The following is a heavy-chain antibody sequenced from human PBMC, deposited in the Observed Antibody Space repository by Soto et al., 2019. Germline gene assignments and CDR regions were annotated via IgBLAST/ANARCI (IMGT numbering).Heavy chain of an antibody. V-gene: IGHV1-18*04. CDR2: ISAYNGNT. J-gene: IGHJ6*01. Sequence: ASVEVSFKASWYTFTSYGMILFLHSPLQWVELMGFISAYNGNTNYAQKLQGRVTMTTDTSTSTAYMELRSLRSDDTAVYYCARSAIGEITILGQVSYGMEVWGPGTTVIVSS. CDR1: WYTFTSYG. D-gene: IGHD3-3*01. CDR3: ARSAIGEITILGQVSYGMEV.